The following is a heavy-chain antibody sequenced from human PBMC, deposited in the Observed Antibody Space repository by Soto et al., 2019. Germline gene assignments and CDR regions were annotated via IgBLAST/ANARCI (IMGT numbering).Heavy chain of an antibody. J-gene: IGHJ5*02. CDR1: GYSFTSYW. V-gene: IGHV5-51*01. CDR2: IYPGDSDT. CDR3: AIHALYGLAGGGRKFGP. Sequence: GESLKISCKRSGYSFTSYWIGWARQMTGKGLEWMGIIYPGDSDTRYSPSFQGQVTISADKSISTAYLQWSSLTASDTATYYCAIHALYGLAGGGRKFGPWGQGTLVTVSS. D-gene: IGHD6-13*01.